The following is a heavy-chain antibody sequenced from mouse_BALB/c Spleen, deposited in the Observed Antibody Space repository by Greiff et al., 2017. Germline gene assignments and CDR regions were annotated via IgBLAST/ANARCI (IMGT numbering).Heavy chain of an antibody. Sequence: EVNLVESGGGLVKPGGSLKLSCAASGFTFSDYYMYWVRQTPEKRLEWVATISDGGSYTYYPDSVKGRFTISRDNAKNNLYLQMSSLKSEDTAMYYCARDAYYGNYGAMDYWGQGTSVTVSS. D-gene: IGHD2-10*01. CDR2: ISDGGSYT. V-gene: IGHV5-4*02. CDR3: ARDAYYGNYGAMDY. CDR1: GFTFSDYY. J-gene: IGHJ4*01.